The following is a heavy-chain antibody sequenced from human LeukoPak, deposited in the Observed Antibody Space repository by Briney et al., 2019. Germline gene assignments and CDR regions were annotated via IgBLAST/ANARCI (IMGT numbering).Heavy chain of an antibody. V-gene: IGHV3-30*04. D-gene: IGHD3-10*01. CDR1: GFTFSYHA. J-gene: IGHJ3*01. CDR2: ISYDGRNE. Sequence: SLRLSCTGSGFTFSYHALHWVRQAPGKGLQWLTVISYDGRNEYYADSVTGRFTISRDNSKNTVFLQLNSLRVEDAAIYYCARGEAYYNKNGLPGAALDFWGLGTLVTVSS. CDR3: ARGEAYYNKNGLPGAALDF.